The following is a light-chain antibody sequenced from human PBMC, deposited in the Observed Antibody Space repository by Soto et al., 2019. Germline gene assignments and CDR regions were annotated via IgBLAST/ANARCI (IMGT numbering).Light chain of an antibody. V-gene: IGKV3-20*01. CDR1: QSVSSNY. CDR3: QQYQNSPRT. Sequence: EIVLTQSPGTLSLSTGERATLSCRASQSVSSNYLACYQQKPGQAPRLLIYGASSRATGIPDRFSGSGSGTDFTLTISRLEPADFAVYYCQQYQNSPRTFGQGTKVDIK. J-gene: IGKJ1*01. CDR2: GAS.